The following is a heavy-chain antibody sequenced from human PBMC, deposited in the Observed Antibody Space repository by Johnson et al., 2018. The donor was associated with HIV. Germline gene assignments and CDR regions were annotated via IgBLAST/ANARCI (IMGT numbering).Heavy chain of an antibody. D-gene: IGHD6-13*01. Sequence: VQLVESGGGVVQPGGSLRLSCAASGFTFSSYGMHWVRQAPGKGLEWVSLISWDCVSTYYVDSVKGRFTISRDNSKNSLYLQMNSLRTEDTALYYCAKDVLPAAAPDAFDIWGQGTMVTVSS. V-gene: IGHV3-43*01. J-gene: IGHJ3*02. CDR3: AKDVLPAAAPDAFDI. CDR1: GFTFSSYG. CDR2: ISWDCVST.